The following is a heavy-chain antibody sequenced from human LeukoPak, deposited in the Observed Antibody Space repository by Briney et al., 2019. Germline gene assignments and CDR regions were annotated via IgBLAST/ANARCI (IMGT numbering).Heavy chain of an antibody. V-gene: IGHV3-30*18. D-gene: IGHD3-10*01. J-gene: IGHJ3*02. CDR1: GFAFSTYD. CDR3: AKDFGEAAFDI. Sequence: GGSLRLSCAASGFAFSTYDMHWVRQAPGKGLEWVAIISYDGSDKYYADSVKGRFTISRDNSKNTLYLQMNSLRAEDTAVYYCAKDFGEAAFDIWGQGTMVTVSS. CDR2: ISYDGSDK.